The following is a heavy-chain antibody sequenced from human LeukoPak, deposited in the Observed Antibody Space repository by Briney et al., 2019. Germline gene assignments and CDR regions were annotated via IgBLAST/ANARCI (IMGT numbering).Heavy chain of an antibody. J-gene: IGHJ5*02. CDR2: IYYSGST. Sequence: SETLSLTCTVSGGSISSYYWSWIRQPPGKGLEWIGYIYYSGSTNYNPSLKSRVTISVDTSKNQFSLKLSSVTAADTAVYYCARAYGDYDSRGNWFDPWGQGTLVTVSS. V-gene: IGHV4-59*12. CDR3: ARAYGDYDSRGNWFDP. D-gene: IGHD4-17*01. CDR1: GGSISSYY.